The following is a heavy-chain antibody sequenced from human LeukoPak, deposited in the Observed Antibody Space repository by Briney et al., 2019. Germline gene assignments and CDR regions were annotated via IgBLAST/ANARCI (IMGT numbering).Heavy chain of an antibody. D-gene: IGHD2-2*01. CDR1: GFTFSSYW. CDR2: ISSSSSYI. V-gene: IGHV3-21*01. Sequence: GGSLRLSCAASGFTFSSYWMNWVRQAPGKGLEWVSSISSSSSYIYYADSVKGRFTISRDNAKNSLYLQMNSLRAEDTAVYYCARGCSSTSCFLLSPNWFDPWGQGTLVTVSS. J-gene: IGHJ5*02. CDR3: ARGCSSTSCFLLSPNWFDP.